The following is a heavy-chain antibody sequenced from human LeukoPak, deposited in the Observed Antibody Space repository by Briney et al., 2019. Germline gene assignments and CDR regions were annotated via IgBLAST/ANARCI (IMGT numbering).Heavy chain of an antibody. CDR2: INPKNGGT. CDR3: ARETYDCSSTSCLDWFDP. D-gene: IGHD2-2*01. Sequence: ASVKVSCKASGYTFNDYYIHWVRQAPGQGLEWMGWINPKNGGTNYAQKFQGRVTMTRDTSISTASMELSTLTSDDTAVYYCARETYDCSSTSCLDWFDPWGQGTLVTVSS. J-gene: IGHJ5*02. V-gene: IGHV1-2*02. CDR1: GYTFNDYY.